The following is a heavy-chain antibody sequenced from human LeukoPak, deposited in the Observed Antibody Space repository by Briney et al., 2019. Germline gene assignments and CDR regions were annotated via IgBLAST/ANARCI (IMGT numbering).Heavy chain of an antibody. CDR2: IYYSGRN. D-gene: IGHD1-1*01. CDR1: GGSISSGDYY. Sequence: SETLSLTCTVSGGSISSGDYYWSWIRQPPGKGLESIGSIYYSGRNYYNPPPKSRVTRSLDTSKNQFSLKLCSVTAADTAVYYCARDWKPDYYYGMDVWGQGTTVTVSS. J-gene: IGHJ6*02. V-gene: IGHV4-30-4*01. CDR3: ARDWKPDYYYGMDV.